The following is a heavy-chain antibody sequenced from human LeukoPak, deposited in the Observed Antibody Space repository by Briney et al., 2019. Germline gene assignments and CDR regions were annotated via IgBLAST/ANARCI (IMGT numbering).Heavy chain of an antibody. CDR1: GFTFSSYW. CDR2: IKQAGSEK. D-gene: IGHD3-3*01. CDR3: ARDQSYDFWSGYYSYYGMDV. J-gene: IGHJ6*02. Sequence: GGSLRLSCAASGFTFSSYWMSWVRQAPGKGLEWVASIKQAGSEKYYVDSVKGRFTISRDNAKNSLYLQMNSLRAEDTAVYYCARDQSYDFWSGYYSYYGMDVWGQGTTVTVSS. V-gene: IGHV3-7*01.